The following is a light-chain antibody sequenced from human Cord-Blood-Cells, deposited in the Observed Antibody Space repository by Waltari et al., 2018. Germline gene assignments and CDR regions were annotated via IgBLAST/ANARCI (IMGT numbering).Light chain of an antibody. Sequence: QSVLTQPPSVSAAPGQKVTISCSGSSSNIGNNYVSWYQQLPGTAPKLLIYDNTKVPSGLPDLFFGSKSGTSATLVITGLQTGDEADYYCGTWDSSLSAGVFGGGTKLTVL. CDR2: DNT. J-gene: IGLJ3*02. CDR1: SSNIGNNY. V-gene: IGLV1-51*01. CDR3: GTWDSSLSAGV.